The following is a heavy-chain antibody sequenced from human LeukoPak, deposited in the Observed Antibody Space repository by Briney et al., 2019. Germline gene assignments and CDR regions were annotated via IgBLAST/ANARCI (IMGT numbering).Heavy chain of an antibody. CDR3: ARTRGHHATMAYFDY. CDR2: INPNGGET. CDR1: DYPFTNFG. Sequence: ASVKVSCKASDYPFTNFGVSWVRQAPGQGLEWIGWINPNGGETIYAQKLQGSVTMTRDTSINTAYMELNRLRSDDTAVYFCARTRGHHATMAYFDYWGQGTLVTVSS. D-gene: IGHD3-10*01. J-gene: IGHJ4*02. V-gene: IGHV1-2*02.